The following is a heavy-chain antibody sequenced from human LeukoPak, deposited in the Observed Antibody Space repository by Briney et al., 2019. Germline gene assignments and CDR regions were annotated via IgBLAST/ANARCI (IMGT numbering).Heavy chain of an antibody. J-gene: IGHJ4*02. CDR2: ISGSGGST. CDR1: GFTFSSYA. D-gene: IGHD6-6*01. Sequence: GGSLRLSCAASGFTFSSYAMSWVRQAPGKGLEWVSAISGSGGSTYYADSVKGRFTISRDNSKDTLYLQMNSLRAEDTAVYYCAKISIAICYYFDYWGQGTLVTVSS. CDR3: AKISIAICYYFDY. V-gene: IGHV3-23*01.